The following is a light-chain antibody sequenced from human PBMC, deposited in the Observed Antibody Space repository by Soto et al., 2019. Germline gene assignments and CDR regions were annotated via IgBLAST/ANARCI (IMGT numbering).Light chain of an antibody. CDR2: GA. CDR3: QQYGSSPLT. V-gene: IGKV3-20*01. J-gene: IGKJ5*01. Sequence: EIVLTQSPGTLSLSPGERATLSCRASLSVRSSYLAWYQQRPGQPPRLLMDGATRATGIPDRFSGSGSGTDFTLTISSLEPEDFAVYYCQQYGSSPLTFGQGTRLDIK. CDR1: LSVRSSY.